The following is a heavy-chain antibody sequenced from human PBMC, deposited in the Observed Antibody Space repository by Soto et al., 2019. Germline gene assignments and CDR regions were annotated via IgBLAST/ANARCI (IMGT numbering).Heavy chain of an antibody. Sequence: GGSLRLSCAASGFTFSSYSMNWVRQAPGEGLEWVSYISSSSSTIYYADSVKGRFTISRDNAKNSLYLQMNSLRDEDTAVYYCARDDHYYDSSVWGFDYWGQGTLVTVSS. CDR1: GFTFSSYS. J-gene: IGHJ4*02. D-gene: IGHD3-22*01. CDR2: ISSSSSTI. V-gene: IGHV3-48*02. CDR3: ARDDHYYDSSVWGFDY.